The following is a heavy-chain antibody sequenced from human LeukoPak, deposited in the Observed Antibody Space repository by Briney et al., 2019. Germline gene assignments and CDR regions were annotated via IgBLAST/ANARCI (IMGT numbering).Heavy chain of an antibody. CDR1: GFTFTSSS. D-gene: IGHD2-8*01. Sequence: PGGSLRLSCAASGFTFTSSSMHWVRQAPGKGLEWVAVISYDIYSKYYADSARGRFTISRDNSENTLYLQMNSLRGEDTAVYYCARDAWSVRSYFNYWGQGTLVTVSS. V-gene: IGHV3-30*04. CDR3: ARDAWSVRSYFNY. J-gene: IGHJ4*02. CDR2: ISYDIYSK.